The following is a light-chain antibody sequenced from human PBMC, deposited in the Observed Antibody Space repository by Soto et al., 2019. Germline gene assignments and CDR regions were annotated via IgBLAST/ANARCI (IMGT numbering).Light chain of an antibody. CDR1: EDISNS. Sequence: DIQMTQSPSSLSASVGDRVTFTCRASEDISNSLAWFQQKPGKAPKCLIYAASSLQSRVPSRFRGSGFRRDFRLTIISLQSEDFATYYCHHYKTYPLTCGGGTKVEIK. J-gene: IGKJ4*01. V-gene: IGKV1-16*01. CDR2: AAS. CDR3: HHYKTYPLT.